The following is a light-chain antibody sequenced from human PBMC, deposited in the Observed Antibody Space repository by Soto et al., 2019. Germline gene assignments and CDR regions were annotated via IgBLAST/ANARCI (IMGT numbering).Light chain of an antibody. V-gene: IGKV3-15*01. Sequence: EIVMTQSPATLSVSPGERATLSCRASQSVSSNLAWYQQKPGQAPRLLIYGASTRATGIPARFSGSGSGTDFTLTLSSLQSEDFAVYYCQQDNNWPPYTFGQGTKLEI. J-gene: IGKJ2*01. CDR2: GAS. CDR3: QQDNNWPPYT. CDR1: QSVSSN.